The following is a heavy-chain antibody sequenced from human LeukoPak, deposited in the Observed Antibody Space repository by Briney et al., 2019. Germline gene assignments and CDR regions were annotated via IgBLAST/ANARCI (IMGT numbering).Heavy chain of an antibody. J-gene: IGHJ3*02. CDR3: ARDNSHSRIYSTRGNAFDI. D-gene: IGHD6-13*01. CDR2: ISSDGNNK. V-gene: IGHV3-30-3*01. Sequence: QPGRSLRLSCAASIFTFSNYPMHWVRQAPGKGLEWVAVISSDGNNKYYADSVKGRFTISRDNSKNTLYLQMNSLRAEDTAVYYCARDNSHSRIYSTRGNAFDIWGQGTMVAVSS. CDR1: IFTFSNYP.